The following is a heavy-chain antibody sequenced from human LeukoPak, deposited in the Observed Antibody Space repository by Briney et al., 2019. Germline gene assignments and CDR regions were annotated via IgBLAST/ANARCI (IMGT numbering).Heavy chain of an antibody. CDR1: GGSISSYY. D-gene: IGHD5-12*01. CDR2: IYYSGST. J-gene: IGHJ4*02. Sequence: SETLSLTCTVSGGSISSYYWSWTRQPPGKGLEWIGYIYYSGSTNYNPSLKSRVTISVDTSKNQFSLKLSSVTAADTAVYYCARGGGYLYYFDYWGQGTLVTVSS. CDR3: ARGGGYLYYFDY. V-gene: IGHV4-59*01.